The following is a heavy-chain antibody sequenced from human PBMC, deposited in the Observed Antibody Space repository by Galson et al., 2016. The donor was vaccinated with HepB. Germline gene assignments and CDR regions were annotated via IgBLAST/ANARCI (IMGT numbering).Heavy chain of an antibody. V-gene: IGHV5-51*01. Sequence: QSGAEVKKPGESLKMSCKGSGYTFTNNWIGWVRQMPGKGLEWMGIIYPGDSDTRYSPSFQGQVTISADKSINTAYLQWNSLKASDTAMYYCARRDPGGYFDYWGQGTLVTVSS. CDR2: IYPGDSDT. CDR3: ARRDPGGYFDY. J-gene: IGHJ4*02. D-gene: IGHD3-10*01. CDR1: GYTFTNNW.